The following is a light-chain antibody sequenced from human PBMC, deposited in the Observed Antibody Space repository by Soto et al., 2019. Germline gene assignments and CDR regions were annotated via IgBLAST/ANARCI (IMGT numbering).Light chain of an antibody. Sequence: QSALTQPRSVSGSPGQSVTISCTGTSSDVGGYNYVSWYQQHPGKAPKLMIYDVNKRPSGVPDRFSGSKSGNTASLTISGLQADDEADYYCCSYAGSYTLVFGTGTKV. CDR1: SSDVGGYNY. CDR2: DVN. CDR3: CSYAGSYTLV. J-gene: IGLJ1*01. V-gene: IGLV2-11*01.